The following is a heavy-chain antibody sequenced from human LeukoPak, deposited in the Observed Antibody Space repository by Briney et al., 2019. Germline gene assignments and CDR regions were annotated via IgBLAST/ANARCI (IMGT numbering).Heavy chain of an antibody. D-gene: IGHD3-22*01. CDR1: GGPISSSDYY. Sequence: SATLSLTCTVCGGPISSSDYYWGWIRQPPGKGLDWIGWISYNGNTYYNPSLKSRLTISVDTSKNHLSLRLRAVTAADTAVYYCARFTHSYFSDISGYSPYYYMDVWGTGTTVSVCS. CDR3: ARFTHSYFSDISGYSPYYYMDV. V-gene: IGHV4-39*01. J-gene: IGHJ6*03. CDR2: ISYNGNT.